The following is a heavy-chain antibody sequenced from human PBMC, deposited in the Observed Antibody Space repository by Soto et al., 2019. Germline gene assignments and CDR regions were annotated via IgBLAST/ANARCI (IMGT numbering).Heavy chain of an antibody. CDR1: GGSFSGYY. CDR2: INHSGST. D-gene: IGHD6-13*01. Sequence: NPSETLSLTCAVYGGSFSGYYWSWIRQPPGKGLEWIGEINHSGSTNYNPSLKSRVTISVDTSKNQFSLKLSSVTAADTAVYYCARYQRDSSSWYRGLDYWGQGTLVTVSS. V-gene: IGHV4-34*01. J-gene: IGHJ4*02. CDR3: ARYQRDSSSWYRGLDY.